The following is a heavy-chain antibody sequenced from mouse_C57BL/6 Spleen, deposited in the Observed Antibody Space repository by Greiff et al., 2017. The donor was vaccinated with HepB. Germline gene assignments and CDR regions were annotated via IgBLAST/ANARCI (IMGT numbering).Heavy chain of an antibody. Sequence: DVQLVESGEGLVKPGGSLKLSCAASGFTFSSYAMSWVRQTPEKRLEWVAYISSGGDYIYYADTVKGRFTISRDNARNTLYLQMSSLKSEDTAMYYCTREDGYYRYFGVWGTGTTVTVSS. CDR1: GFTFSSYA. J-gene: IGHJ1*03. V-gene: IGHV5-9-1*02. CDR2: ISSGGDYI. CDR3: TREDGYYRYFGV. D-gene: IGHD2-3*01.